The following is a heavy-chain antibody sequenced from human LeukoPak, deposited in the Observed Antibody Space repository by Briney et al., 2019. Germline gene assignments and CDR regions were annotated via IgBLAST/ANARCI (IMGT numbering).Heavy chain of an antibody. Sequence: ASVKVSCKASGYTFTSYGISWVRQAPGQGLEWMGWISAYNGNTNYAQKLQGRVTMTTDTSTSTAYMELRSLRSDDAAVYYCAVPVLTIFGVVTNYYYCYGMDVWGQGTTVTVSS. D-gene: IGHD3-3*01. V-gene: IGHV1-18*01. CDR3: AVPVLTIFGVVTNYYYCYGMDV. CDR2: ISAYNGNT. J-gene: IGHJ6*02. CDR1: GYTFTSYG.